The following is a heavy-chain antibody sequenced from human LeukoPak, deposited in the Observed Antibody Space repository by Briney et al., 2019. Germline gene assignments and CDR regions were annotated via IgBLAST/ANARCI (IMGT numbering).Heavy chain of an antibody. Sequence: GRSLRLACITSGFNFRRYNMAWVRQAPGKGLEWLATFAWDESAIEYADSVRGRFTISRDNAKHSVHLQMTGLRAEDTAVYFCVTEFWYRFDYWGQGLLVTVSS. J-gene: IGHJ4*02. D-gene: IGHD3-3*01. CDR2: FAWDESAI. V-gene: IGHV3-7*01. CDR3: VTEFWYRFDY. CDR1: GFNFRRYN.